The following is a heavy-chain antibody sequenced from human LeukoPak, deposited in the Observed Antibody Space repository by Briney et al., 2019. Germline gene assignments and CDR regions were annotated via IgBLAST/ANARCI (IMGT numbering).Heavy chain of an antibody. D-gene: IGHD6-6*01. CDR1: GFTFSSFA. CDR2: ISGSGGST. V-gene: IGHV3-23*01. Sequence: GGSLRLSCAASGFTFSSFAMTWVRQTPGKGLEWVSAISGSGGSTYYADSVKGRFTISRDNSKNTLYLQMNSLRAGDTAVYYCARSVGHSSSNWFDPWGQGTLVTVSS. CDR3: ARSVGHSSSNWFDP. J-gene: IGHJ5*02.